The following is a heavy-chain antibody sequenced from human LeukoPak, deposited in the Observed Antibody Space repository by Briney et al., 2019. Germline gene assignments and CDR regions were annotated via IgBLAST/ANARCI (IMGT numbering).Heavy chain of an antibody. CDR3: ARDPLNGALDI. CDR2: MNPAGSEI. V-gene: IGHV3-7*01. J-gene: IGHJ3*02. Sequence: PGGSLRLSCEASGFSFSGSWMSWVRQVPGKGLEWLADMNPAGSEILYVDSVKGRFTISRDNSKNSLYLQMDGLRAEDTAVYYCARDPLNGALDIWGRGTLVTVSS. CDR1: GFSFSGSW. D-gene: IGHD2-8*01.